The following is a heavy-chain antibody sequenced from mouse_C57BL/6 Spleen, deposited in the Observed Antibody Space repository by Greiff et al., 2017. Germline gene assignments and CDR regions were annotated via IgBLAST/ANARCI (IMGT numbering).Heavy chain of an antibody. J-gene: IGHJ4*01. Sequence: LQESGTELVKPGASVKLSCKASGYTFTSYWMHWVKQRPGQGLEWIGNINPSNGGTNYNEKFKSKATLTVDKSSSTAYMQLSSLTSEDSAVYYCAREVGYSYAMDYWGQGTSVTVSS. D-gene: IGHD3-2*02. CDR1: GYTFTSYW. CDR3: AREVGYSYAMDY. CDR2: INPSNGGT. V-gene: IGHV1-53*01.